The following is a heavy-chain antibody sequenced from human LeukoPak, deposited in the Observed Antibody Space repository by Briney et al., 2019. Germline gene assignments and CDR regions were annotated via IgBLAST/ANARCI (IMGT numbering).Heavy chain of an antibody. CDR3: AKGRAGMVRGVCDY. CDR2: ISSSSFFI. V-gene: IGHV3-21*01. CDR1: GFTFSTYT. D-gene: IGHD3-10*01. J-gene: IGHJ4*02. Sequence: GGSLRLSCVASGFTFSTYTMNWVRQAPGKGLEWVSSISSSSFFISYADSVKGRFTISRDNAKNSLYLQMKSLRAEDTAVYYCAKGRAGMVRGVCDYWGQGTLVTVSS.